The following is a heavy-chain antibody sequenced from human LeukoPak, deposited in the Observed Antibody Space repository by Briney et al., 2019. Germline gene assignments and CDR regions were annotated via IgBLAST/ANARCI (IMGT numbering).Heavy chain of an antibody. CDR3: AKNGCGGDCYGDY. Sequence: GGSLRLSCAASGFTVSSNYMSWVRQAPGKGLEWVSAISGSGGSTYYADSVKGRFTISRDNSKNTLYLQMNSLRAEDTAVYYCAKNGCGGDCYGDYWGQGTLVTVSS. CDR2: ISGSGGST. CDR1: GFTVSSNY. V-gene: IGHV3-23*01. J-gene: IGHJ4*02. D-gene: IGHD2-21*02.